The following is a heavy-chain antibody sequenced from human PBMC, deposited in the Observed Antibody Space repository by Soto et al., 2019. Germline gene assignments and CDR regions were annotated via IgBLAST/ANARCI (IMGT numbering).Heavy chain of an antibody. CDR2: ISGSGGST. Sequence: PGGSLRLSCAASGFTFSSYAMSWVRQAPGKGLEWVSAISGSGGSTYYADSVKGRFTISRDNSKNTLYLQMNSLRAEDTALYYCAKDMSRGYSFDIWGQGTMVTVSS. V-gene: IGHV3-23*01. CDR1: GFTFSSYA. CDR3: AKDMSRGYSFDI. J-gene: IGHJ3*02. D-gene: IGHD5-18*01.